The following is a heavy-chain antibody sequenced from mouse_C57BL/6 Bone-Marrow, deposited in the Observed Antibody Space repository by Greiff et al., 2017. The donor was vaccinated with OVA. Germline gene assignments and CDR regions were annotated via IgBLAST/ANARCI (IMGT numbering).Heavy chain of an antibody. CDR2: INYDGSST. CDR3: ARDYDEYFGV. CDR1: GFTFSDYY. Sequence: EVMLVESEGGLVQPGSSMKLSCTASGFTFSDYYMAWVRQVPEKGLEWVANINYDGSSTYYLDSLKSRFIISRDNAKNILYLQMSSLKSEDTATYYCARDYDEYFGVWGTGTTVTVSS. V-gene: IGHV5-16*01. D-gene: IGHD2-12*01. J-gene: IGHJ1*03.